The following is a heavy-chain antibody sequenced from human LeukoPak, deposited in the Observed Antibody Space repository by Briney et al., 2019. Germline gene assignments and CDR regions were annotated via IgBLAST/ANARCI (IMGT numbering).Heavy chain of an antibody. CDR2: ISSSNNYI. CDR3: ARVGELAPIDY. Sequence: GGSLRLSCAASGFTFSSYSMNWVRQAPGKGLEWVSSISSSNNYIYYADSVKGRFTISRDNAKNSLYLQMNSLRAEDTAVYYCARVGELAPIDYWGQGILVTVPS. D-gene: IGHD6-13*01. CDR1: GFTFSSYS. J-gene: IGHJ4*02. V-gene: IGHV3-21*01.